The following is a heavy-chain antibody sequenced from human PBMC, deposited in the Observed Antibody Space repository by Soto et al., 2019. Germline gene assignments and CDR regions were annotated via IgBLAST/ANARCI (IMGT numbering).Heavy chain of an antibody. V-gene: IGHV1-2*02. CDR3: ATRDYDILTGYLHI. D-gene: IGHD3-9*01. CDR1: EHTSTIYY. J-gene: IGHJ1*01. CDR2: INADSGDT. Sequence: QAHLVQSGAEVRKPGASVKVSCQALEHTSTIYYIHWVRQARGQGLEGMGWINADSGDTTYAEDLRGRVTFTRDTSTSTFHMELSRLRLDDTAMYFCATRDYDILTGYLHIWGQGTLITVSS.